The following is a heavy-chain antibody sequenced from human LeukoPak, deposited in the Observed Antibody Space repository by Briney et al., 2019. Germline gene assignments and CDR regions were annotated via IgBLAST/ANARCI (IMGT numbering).Heavy chain of an antibody. CDR2: IYYSGST. CDR3: ARHLYYYDSRGAFDI. Sequence: SETLSLTCTVSGGSISSYYWSWIRQPPGKGLEWIGYIYYSGSTNYNPSLKGRVTISVDTSKNQFSLKLSSVTAADTAVYYCARHLYYYDSRGAFDIWGQGTMVTVSS. J-gene: IGHJ3*02. CDR1: GGSISSYY. V-gene: IGHV4-59*01. D-gene: IGHD3-22*01.